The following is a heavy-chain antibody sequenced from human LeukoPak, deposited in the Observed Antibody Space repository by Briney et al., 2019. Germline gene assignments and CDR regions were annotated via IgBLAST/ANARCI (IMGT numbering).Heavy chain of an antibody. CDR3: AKDLFVSVVPAAMFLAY. Sequence: PGGSLRLSCAASGFTFSSYGMSWVRQAPGKGLEWVSAISGSGGSTYYADSVKGRFTISRDNSKNTLFLQMNTLSAEDTAVYYCAKDLFVSVVPAAMFLAYWGQGTLVTVSS. J-gene: IGHJ4*02. V-gene: IGHV3-23*01. CDR1: GFTFSSYG. D-gene: IGHD2-2*01. CDR2: ISGSGGST.